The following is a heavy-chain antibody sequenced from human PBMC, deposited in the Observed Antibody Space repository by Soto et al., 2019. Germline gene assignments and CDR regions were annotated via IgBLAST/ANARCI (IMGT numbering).Heavy chain of an antibody. V-gene: IGHV3-30*18. Sequence: QVHLVESGGGVVQPGRSLRLSCAASGLTFTNYGFHWVRQAPGKGLEWVAIISDDGTKKNYGDSVKGRFTISRDNSKSTLYLQMNSLRVEDTAVYYCAKDRYQLVSTVGYYFDYWGQGTLVTVSS. D-gene: IGHD6-13*01. CDR1: GLTFTNYG. CDR2: ISDDGTKK. CDR3: AKDRYQLVSTVGYYFDY. J-gene: IGHJ4*02.